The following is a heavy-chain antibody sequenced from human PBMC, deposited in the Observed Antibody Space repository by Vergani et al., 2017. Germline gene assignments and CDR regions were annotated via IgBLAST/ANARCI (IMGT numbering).Heavy chain of an antibody. D-gene: IGHD3-22*01. V-gene: IGHV4-61*10. CDR3: ARAERIQLWLSDYDSSGSHPGGVDY. CDR2: IYYSGST. Sequence: QVQLQESGPGLVKPSETLSLTCTVSGGSVSSGSYYWSWIRQPAGKGLEWIGYIYYSGSTNYNPSLKSRVTISVDTSKNQFSLKLSSVTAADTAVYYCARAERIQLWLSDYDSSGSHPGGVDYWGQGTLVTVSS. J-gene: IGHJ4*02. CDR1: GGSVSSGSYY.